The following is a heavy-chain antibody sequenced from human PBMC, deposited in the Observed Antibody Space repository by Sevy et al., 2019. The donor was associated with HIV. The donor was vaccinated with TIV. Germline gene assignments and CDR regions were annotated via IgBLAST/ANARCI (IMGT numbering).Heavy chain of an antibody. CDR1: GFTLSNYE. D-gene: IGHD3-16*01. CDR2: ITRSGTTM. V-gene: IGHV3-48*03. CDR3: ARGPGYYDSGSRLDP. J-gene: IGHJ5*02. Sequence: GGSLRLSCAASGFTLSNYEMNWVRQAPGKGLEWVASITRSGTTMNYAGSVKGRFTISRDTPNSVYLQMNSLRGDDTGVYFCARGPGYYDSGSRLDPWGQGTLVTVSS.